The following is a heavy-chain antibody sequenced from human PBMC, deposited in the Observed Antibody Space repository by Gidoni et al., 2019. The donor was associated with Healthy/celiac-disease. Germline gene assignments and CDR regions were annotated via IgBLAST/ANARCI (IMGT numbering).Heavy chain of an antibody. D-gene: IGHD2-2*01. J-gene: IGHJ2*01. V-gene: IGHV4-4*02. CDR2: IYHSGST. Sequence: QVQLQESGTGLVKPSGTLSLTCAVSGGSIRSSNWWRWVRQPPGKGLEWSGEIYHSGSTNYNPSLKSRVTISVAKSKNQFSLKLSSVTAADTAVYYCAREGTIVVVPAALLVETYFDLWGRGTLVTVSS. CDR1: GGSIRSSNW. CDR3: AREGTIVVVPAALLVETYFDL.